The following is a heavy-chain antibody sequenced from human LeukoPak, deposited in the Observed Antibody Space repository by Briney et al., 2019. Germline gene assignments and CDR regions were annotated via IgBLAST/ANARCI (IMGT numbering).Heavy chain of an antibody. J-gene: IGHJ4*02. CDR3: ARDRPPKFTVVTGGGPLDY. V-gene: IGHV1-18*01. CDR2: ISAYNGNT. CDR1: GYTFTSYG. D-gene: IGHD4-23*01. Sequence: ASVKVSCKASGYTFTSYGISWVRQAPGQGLEWMGWISAYNGNTNYAQKLQGRVTMTTDTSTSTAYMELRSLRSDDTAVYYCARDRPPKFTVVTGGGPLDYWGQGTLVTVSS.